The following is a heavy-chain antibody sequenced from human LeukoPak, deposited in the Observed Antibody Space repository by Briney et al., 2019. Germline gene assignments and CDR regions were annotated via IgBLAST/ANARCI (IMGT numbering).Heavy chain of an antibody. Sequence: ASAKVSCKAAGYTLSVLPIHWVRQAPGEGLECMGGFDPEDGETIFAQKFQGRVTMTKDTSTDTAYMELSSLKSEDTAVYFCATRTVPTAIHSAFDIWGQGTLVTVSS. V-gene: IGHV1-24*01. J-gene: IGHJ3*02. CDR2: FDPEDGET. CDR3: ATRTVPTAIHSAFDI. CDR1: GYTLSVLP. D-gene: IGHD2-21*02.